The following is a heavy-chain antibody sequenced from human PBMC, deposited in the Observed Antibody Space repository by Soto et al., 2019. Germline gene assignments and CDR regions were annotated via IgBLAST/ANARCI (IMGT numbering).Heavy chain of an antibody. CDR2: INPRGDNT. D-gene: IGHD1-1*01. Sequence: QVQLVQSGAEVKKPGASVRISCKASGYTFTNFYLHWVRQAPGQGLEWMGIINPRGDNTWYAQKCQGRVTMTRATATSTVYMEVSGLRSADTAIYYCARNVSFGERRGPTYFDYWGQGTLLPVSS. CDR3: ARNVSFGERRGPTYFDY. CDR1: GYTFTNFY. J-gene: IGHJ4*02. V-gene: IGHV1-46*01.